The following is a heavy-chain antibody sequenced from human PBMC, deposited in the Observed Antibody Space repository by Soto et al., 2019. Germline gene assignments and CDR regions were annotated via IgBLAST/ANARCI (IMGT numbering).Heavy chain of an antibody. CDR3: ARRMRSSSWYGYYYYYYMDV. V-gene: IGHV3-7*01. J-gene: IGHJ6*03. CDR2: IKQDGSEK. CDR1: GFTFSSYW. D-gene: IGHD6-13*01. Sequence: GGSLRLSCAASGFTFSSYWMSWVRQAPGKGLEWVANIKQDGSEKYYVDSVKGRFTISRDNAKNSLYLQMNSLRAEDTAVYYCARRMRSSSWYGYYYYYYMDVWGKGTTVTVSS.